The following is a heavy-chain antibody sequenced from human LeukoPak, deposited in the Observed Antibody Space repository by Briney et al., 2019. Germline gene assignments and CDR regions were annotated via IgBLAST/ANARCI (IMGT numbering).Heavy chain of an antibody. V-gene: IGHV3-9*01. CDR1: GFTFDDYA. CDR3: AKGEYYYGSGSYSFDY. J-gene: IGHJ4*02. D-gene: IGHD3-10*01. CDR2: ISWNSGSI. Sequence: PGGSLRLSCAASGFTFDDYAVHWVRHAPGKGLEWVSGISWNSGSIGYADSVKGRFTISRDNAKNSLYLQMNSLRAEDTALYYCAKGEYYYGSGSYSFDYWGQGTLVTVSS.